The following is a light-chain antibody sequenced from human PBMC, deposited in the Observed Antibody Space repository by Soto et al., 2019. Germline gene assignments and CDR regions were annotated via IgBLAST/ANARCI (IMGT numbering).Light chain of an antibody. J-gene: IGKJ4*01. Sequence: EIVLTQSPGTLSLSPGERATLSWRASQSVNSNYLAWYQQKPGQAPRLLIYGASSRATGIPDRFSGSGSGTDFTLTISRLEPEDFAVYYCQQYGSSPLTFGGGTKVEIK. V-gene: IGKV3-20*01. CDR2: GAS. CDR1: QSVNSNY. CDR3: QQYGSSPLT.